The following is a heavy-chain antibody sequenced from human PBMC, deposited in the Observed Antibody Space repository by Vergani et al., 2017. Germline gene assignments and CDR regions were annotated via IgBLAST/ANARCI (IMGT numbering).Heavy chain of an antibody. D-gene: IGHD2-15*01. J-gene: IGHJ4*02. V-gene: IGHV4-39*01. CDR2: MDYSGST. CDR1: GDSVISTDYH. Sequence: QVQLQESGPGPVKPSETLSLTCTVSGDSVISTDYHLGWIRQPPGKGLEWIGSMDYSGSTSYNPSLESRISISFETPKNQFSLRLTSVTAADTAVYYCASKRGACRAAYCHSYDFWGPGTLVGVSS. CDR3: ASKRGACRAAYCHSYDF.